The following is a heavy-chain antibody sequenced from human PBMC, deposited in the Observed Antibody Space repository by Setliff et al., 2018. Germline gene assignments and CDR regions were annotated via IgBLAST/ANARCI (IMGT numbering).Heavy chain of an antibody. D-gene: IGHD5-18*01. V-gene: IGHV4-38-2*01. Sequence: SSETLSLTCAVSGYSFSSGYHWAWLRQLPGKGLEWIGTIYHSGSTYFNPSLESRVTLSVDTSKNQCSLKRTSVIAADTAVYYCARGMRDGYRSFHYGGQGTLVTVSS. CDR3: ARGMRDGYRSFHY. CDR1: GYSFSSGYH. J-gene: IGHJ4*02. CDR2: IYHSGST.